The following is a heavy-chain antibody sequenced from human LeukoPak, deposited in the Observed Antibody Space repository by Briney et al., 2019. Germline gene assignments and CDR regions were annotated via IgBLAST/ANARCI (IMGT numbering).Heavy chain of an antibody. V-gene: IGHV3-30-3*01. CDR3: ARDIVVVPAANAFDI. CDR2: ISYDGSNK. J-gene: IGHJ3*02. D-gene: IGHD2-2*01. CDR1: GFTFSSYA. Sequence: GSLRLSCAASGFTFSSYAMHWVRQAPGKGLEWVAVISYDGSNKYYADSVKGRFTISRDNAKNSLYLQMNSLRAEDTAVYYCARDIVVVPAANAFDIWGQGTMVTVSS.